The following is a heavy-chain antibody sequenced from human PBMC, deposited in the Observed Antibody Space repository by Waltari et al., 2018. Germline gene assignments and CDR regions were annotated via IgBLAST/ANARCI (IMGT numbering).Heavy chain of an antibody. D-gene: IGHD6-6*01. V-gene: IGHV4-59*01. Sequence: QVQLQESGPGLVKPSETLSLTCTVSGGSISSYYWSWIRQPPGKGLEWIGYIYYSGSTNYNPSLKSRVTISVDTSKNQFSLKLSSVTAADTAVYYCASYSSSRGDFDYWGQGTLVTVSS. J-gene: IGHJ4*02. CDR3: ASYSSSRGDFDY. CDR2: IYYSGST. CDR1: GGSISSYY.